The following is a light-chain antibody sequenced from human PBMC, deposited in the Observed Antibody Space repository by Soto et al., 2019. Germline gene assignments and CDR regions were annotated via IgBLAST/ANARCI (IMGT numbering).Light chain of an antibody. CDR2: AAS. V-gene: IGKV1-39*01. Sequence: DIQMTQSPSSLSASVGDRVTITCRASQSINRSLNWYQQEPGKAPKPLIYAASSLQSGVPSRFSGSGSGTDFTLTNSSLQPEDFATYYCQQSYSTPITFGQGTRLEIK. CDR1: QSINRS. CDR3: QQSYSTPIT. J-gene: IGKJ5*01.